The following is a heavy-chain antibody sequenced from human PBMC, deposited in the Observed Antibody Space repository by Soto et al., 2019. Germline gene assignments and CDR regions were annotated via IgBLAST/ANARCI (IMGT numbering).Heavy chain of an antibody. D-gene: IGHD5-12*01. CDR3: ARDPGGYNSGNWFDP. Sequence: PLETLPLTCAVSGGSSISSNWWSWVRQTPGKGLEWIGEIYHSGSTNYNPSLKSRVTISVDKSKNQFSLKLSSVTAADTAVYYCARDPGGYNSGNWFDPWGQGTLVTVSS. V-gene: IGHV4-4*02. CDR2: IYHSGST. CDR1: GGSSISSNW. J-gene: IGHJ5*02.